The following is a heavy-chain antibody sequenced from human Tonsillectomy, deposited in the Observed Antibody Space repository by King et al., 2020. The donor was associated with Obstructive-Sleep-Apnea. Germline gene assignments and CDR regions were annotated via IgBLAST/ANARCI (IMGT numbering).Heavy chain of an antibody. CDR1: GGSISSGGYY. CDR3: ARGPNVAPTGSGHYYYYGLDV. V-gene: IGHV4-31*03. Sequence: QLQESGPGLVKPSQTLSLTCTVSGGSISSGGYYWSWIRQHPGKGLEWIGYIYYSGSTYYNPSLESRVTISVDTSKNQFSLKVSSVTAADTAVYYCARGPNVAPTGSGHYYYYGLDVWGQGTTVTVSS. J-gene: IGHJ6*02. CDR2: IYYSGST. D-gene: IGHD3-10*01.